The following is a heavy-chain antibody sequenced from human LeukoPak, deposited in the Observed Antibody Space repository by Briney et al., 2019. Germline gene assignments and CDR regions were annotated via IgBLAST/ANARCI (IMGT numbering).Heavy chain of an antibody. V-gene: IGHV1-2*06. J-gene: IGHJ4*02. CDR3: ARVYSSSLVGRFDY. CDR2: INPNSGGT. CDR1: GYPFTRYY. Sequence: GASVKVSCKASGYPFTRYYMHCVRQAPGQGLEWMGRINPNSGGTNYAQKFQGRVTMTRDTSISTAYMELSRLRSDDTAVYYCARVYSSSLVGRFDYWGQGTLVTVSS. D-gene: IGHD6-6*01.